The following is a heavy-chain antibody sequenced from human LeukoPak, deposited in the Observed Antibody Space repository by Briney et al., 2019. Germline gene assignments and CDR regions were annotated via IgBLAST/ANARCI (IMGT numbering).Heavy chain of an antibody. Sequence: PGGSLRLSCAASGFTFSSYSMNWARQAPGKGLEWVSSISSSSSYIYYADSVKGRFTISRDNAKNSLYLQMNSLRAEDTAVYYCARVLYSNYVRVLDYWGQGTLVTVSS. V-gene: IGHV3-21*01. CDR1: GFTFSSYS. CDR2: ISSSSSYI. D-gene: IGHD4-11*01. CDR3: ARVLYSNYVRVLDY. J-gene: IGHJ4*02.